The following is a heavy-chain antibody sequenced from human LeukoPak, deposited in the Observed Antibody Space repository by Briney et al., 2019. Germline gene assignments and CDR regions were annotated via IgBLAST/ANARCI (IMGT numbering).Heavy chain of an antibody. Sequence: GGSLRLSCAASGFTFSSYAMSWVRQAPGKGLEWVSSISSSSSYIYYADSVKGRFTISRDNAKNSLYLQMNSLRAEDTAVYYCARDRATNFPGYYYYMDVWGKGTTVTVSS. V-gene: IGHV3-21*01. CDR2: ISSSSSYI. CDR3: ARDRATNFPGYYYYMDV. CDR1: GFTFSSYA. D-gene: IGHD5-24*01. J-gene: IGHJ6*03.